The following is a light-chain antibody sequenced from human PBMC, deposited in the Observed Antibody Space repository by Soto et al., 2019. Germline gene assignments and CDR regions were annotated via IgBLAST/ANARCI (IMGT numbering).Light chain of an antibody. CDR1: HTISTW. V-gene: IGKV1-5*03. CDR2: EAS. J-gene: IGKJ1*01. CDR3: QQYNTSWT. Sequence: DIQLTQSPSTLSASVGDRVTITCRASHTISTWLAWYQQKPGKAPTLLIYEASRLGTGVPSRFSGRGSGTEFSLTISSLQPDDSATYYCQQYNTSWTFGHGTKVEI.